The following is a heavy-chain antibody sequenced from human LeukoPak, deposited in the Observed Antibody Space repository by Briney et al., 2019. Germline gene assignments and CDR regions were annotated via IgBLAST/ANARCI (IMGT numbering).Heavy chain of an antibody. V-gene: IGHV4-59*01. CDR3: ARVGAMYRSGAFDI. D-gene: IGHD1-26*01. J-gene: IGHJ3*02. Sequence: PSETLSLTCTVSGGSISSYYWSWIRQPPGKGLEWIGYIYYSGSTNYNPSLKSRVTISVDTSKNQSSLKLSSVTAADTAVYYCARVGAMYRSGAFDIWGQGTMVTVSS. CDR2: IYYSGST. CDR1: GGSISSYY.